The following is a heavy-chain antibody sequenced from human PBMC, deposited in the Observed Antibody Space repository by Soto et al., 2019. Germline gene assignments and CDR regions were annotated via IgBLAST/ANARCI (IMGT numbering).Heavy chain of an antibody. Sequence: PSETLSLTCTVSGGSISSYYWSWIRQPPGKGLEWIGYIYYSGSTNYNPSLKSRATISVDTSKNQFSLKLSSVTAADTAVYYCAGIVGTYGAFDIWGQGTMVT. D-gene: IGHD1-26*01. J-gene: IGHJ3*02. CDR3: AGIVGTYGAFDI. CDR2: IYYSGST. CDR1: GGSISSYY. V-gene: IGHV4-59*01.